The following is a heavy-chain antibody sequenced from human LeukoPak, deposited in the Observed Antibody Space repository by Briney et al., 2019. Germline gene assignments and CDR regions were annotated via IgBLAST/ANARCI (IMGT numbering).Heavy chain of an antibody. J-gene: IGHJ6*03. V-gene: IGHV1-69*06. CDR3: ARSARGFPRYYYYYYMDV. CDR2: IIPIFGTA. Sequence: SVKVSCKASGGTFSSYAISWVRQAPGQGLEWMGGIIPIFGTANYAQKFQGRVTITADKSTSTAYMELSSLRSEDTAVYYCARSARGFPRYYYYYYMDVWGKGTTVTVSS. CDR1: GGTFSSYA.